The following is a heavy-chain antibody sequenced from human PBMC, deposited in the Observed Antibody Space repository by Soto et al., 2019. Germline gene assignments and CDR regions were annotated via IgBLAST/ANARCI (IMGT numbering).Heavy chain of an antibody. CDR1: GFTFSSYA. CDR2: ISGSAGST. V-gene: IGHV3-23*01. D-gene: IGHD1-26*01. CDR3: ARRGSGSYYDS. J-gene: IGHJ4*02. Sequence: EVELLESGGGLVQPGGSLRLSCAASGFTFSSYAMRWVRQAPVKGLEWVSAISGSAGSTYYADSVKGRFTISRDNSKQTLYLQLNSLRAEDTAVYYCARRGSGSYYDSWGQGTLVTVSS.